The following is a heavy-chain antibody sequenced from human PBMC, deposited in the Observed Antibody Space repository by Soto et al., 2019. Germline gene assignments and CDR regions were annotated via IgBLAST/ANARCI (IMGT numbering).Heavy chain of an antibody. CDR1: GGSFSGHY. Sequence: PSETLSLTCAVYGGSFSGHYWSWIRQPPGKGLEWIGEINHSGSTNYSPSLKSRVTISLDTSKNQFSLTLSAVTAADTAMYYCSTRAYDTNGYYRFDPWGQGTLVTVSS. V-gene: IGHV4-34*01. J-gene: IGHJ5*01. CDR3: STRAYDTNGYYRFDP. CDR2: INHSGST. D-gene: IGHD3-22*01.